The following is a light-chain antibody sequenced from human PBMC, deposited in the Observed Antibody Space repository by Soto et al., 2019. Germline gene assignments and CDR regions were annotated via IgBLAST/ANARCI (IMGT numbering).Light chain of an antibody. J-gene: IGLJ1*01. CDR2: DVS. CDR3: SSYTSGSTPLFV. CDR1: SSDVGGYNY. Sequence: LTRPASVYGSPGQSSSITCTGTSSDVGGYNYVSWYQQHPGKAPKLMIYDVSNRPSGVSNRFSGSKSGNTASLTISGLQAEDEADYYCSSYTSGSTPLFVFGTGTKVTVL. V-gene: IGLV2-14*01.